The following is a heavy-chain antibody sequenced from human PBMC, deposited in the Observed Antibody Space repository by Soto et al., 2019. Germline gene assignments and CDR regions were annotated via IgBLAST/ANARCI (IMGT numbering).Heavy chain of an antibody. CDR1: GFTFSSYG. CDR2: IWYDGSNK. CDR3: ARDANYGSGEGYYYSYMDV. J-gene: IGHJ6*03. V-gene: IGHV3-33*01. D-gene: IGHD3-10*01. Sequence: QVQLVESGGGVVQPGRSLRLSCAASGFTFSSYGMHWVRQAPGKGLEWVAVIWYDGSNKYYADSVKGRFTISRDNSKNTLYLQMNSLRAEDTAVYYCARDANYGSGEGYYYSYMDVWGKGTTVTVSS.